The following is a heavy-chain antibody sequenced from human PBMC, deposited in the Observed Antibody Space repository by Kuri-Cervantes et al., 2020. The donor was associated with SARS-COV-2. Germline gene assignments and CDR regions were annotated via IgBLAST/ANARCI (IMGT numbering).Heavy chain of an antibody. Sequence: GGSLRLSCAASGFTFDAYAMSWVRQAPGKGLEWVSGIKWNGVSTGYADSVKGRFTISRDNAKNSLYLQMNSLRAEDTALYYCARDSVGYDFWSGYSAGKQYYYYYYMDVWGKGTTVTVSS. CDR1: GFTFDAYA. D-gene: IGHD3-3*01. CDR2: IKWNGVST. CDR3: ARDSVGYDFWSGYSAGKQYYYYYYMDV. V-gene: IGHV3-20*04. J-gene: IGHJ6*03.